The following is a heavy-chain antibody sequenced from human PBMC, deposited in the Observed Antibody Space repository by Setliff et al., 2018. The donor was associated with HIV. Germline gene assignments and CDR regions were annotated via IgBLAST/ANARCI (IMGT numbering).Heavy chain of an antibody. CDR2: IYQTGVT. V-gene: IGHV4-38-2*01. CDR3: ARHANTVTTVFVDYFDY. D-gene: IGHD4-17*01. Sequence: PSETLSLTCAVSGYSISSGYYWGWIRQPPGKGLEWTGSIYQTGVTYYNPSLKSRVTISVDTSKNQFSLNLSSVTAADTAIYYCARHANTVTTVFVDYFDYWGQGTLVTVSS. J-gene: IGHJ4*02. CDR1: GYSISSGYY.